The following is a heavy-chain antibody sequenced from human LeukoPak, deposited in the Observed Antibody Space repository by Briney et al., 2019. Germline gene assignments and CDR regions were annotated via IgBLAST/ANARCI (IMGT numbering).Heavy chain of an antibody. CDR2: INPSGGST. CDR3: ARASRYWSGGSCYLAY. CDR1: GYTFPSYY. V-gene: IGHV1-46*01. Sequence: ASVKVSRKASGYTFPSYYMHWVRQAPGQGLEWMGIINPSGGSTSYAQKYQGTVTMSRDTSTSTVYMELSSLRSEDAAVYYCARASRYWSGGSCYLAYWGQGTLVTVSS. D-gene: IGHD2-15*01. J-gene: IGHJ4*02.